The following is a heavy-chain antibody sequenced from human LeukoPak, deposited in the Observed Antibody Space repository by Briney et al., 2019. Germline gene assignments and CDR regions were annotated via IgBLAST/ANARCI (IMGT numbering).Heavy chain of an antibody. CDR2: IWYDGSNK. V-gene: IGHV3-33*01. D-gene: IGHD3-3*01. J-gene: IGHJ6*02. CDR1: GFTFSSYG. Sequence: PGGPLRLSCAASGFTFSSYGMHWVRQAPGKGLEWVAVIWYDGSNKYYADSVKGRFTISRDNSKNTLYLQMNSLRAEDTAVYYCARDIWSGYHSLYYYYYGMDVWGQGTTVTVSS. CDR3: ARDIWSGYHSLYYYYYGMDV.